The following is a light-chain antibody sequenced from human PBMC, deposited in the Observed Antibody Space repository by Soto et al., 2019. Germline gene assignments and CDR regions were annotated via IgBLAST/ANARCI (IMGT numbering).Light chain of an antibody. J-gene: IGLJ1*01. V-gene: IGLV2-14*01. Sequence: QSVLTQPASGSGSPGQWSAVSCTGTSSDIGAYNYVSWYQQHPGKAPKLMIYDVSNRPSGVSNRFSGSKSGNTASLTISGLQAEDEADYYCSSHTSSGTYVFGSGTKVTVL. CDR2: DVS. CDR3: SSHTSSGTYV. CDR1: SSDIGAYNY.